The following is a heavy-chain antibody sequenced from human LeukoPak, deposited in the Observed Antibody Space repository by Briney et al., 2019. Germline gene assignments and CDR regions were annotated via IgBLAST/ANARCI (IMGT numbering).Heavy chain of an antibody. CDR2: IIPVFGTA. Sequence: SVKVSCKASGGTFSSYAISWVRQAPGQGLEWMGGIIPVFGTANYAQKFQGRVTITADESTSTAYMELSSLRSEDTAVYYCARDAPNTIFGVVTFDWYFDLWGRGTLVTVSS. D-gene: IGHD3-3*01. V-gene: IGHV1-69*13. CDR1: GGTFSSYA. J-gene: IGHJ2*01. CDR3: ARDAPNTIFGVVTFDWYFDL.